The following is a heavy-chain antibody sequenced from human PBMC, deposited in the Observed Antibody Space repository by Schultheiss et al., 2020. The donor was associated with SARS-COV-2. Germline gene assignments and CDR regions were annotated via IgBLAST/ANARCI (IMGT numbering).Heavy chain of an antibody. CDR3: ARDRPRADILTGYYNVGANYYYYYGMDV. J-gene: IGHJ6*02. CDR2: ISAYNGNT. CDR1: GYTFTSYG. D-gene: IGHD3-9*01. Sequence: ASVKVSCKASGYTFTSYGISWVRQAPGQGLEWMGWISAYNGNTNYAQKFQGRVTMTRDTSISTAYMELSRLRSDDTAVYYCARDRPRADILTGYYNVGANYYYYYGMDVWGQGTTVTVSS. V-gene: IGHV1-18*01.